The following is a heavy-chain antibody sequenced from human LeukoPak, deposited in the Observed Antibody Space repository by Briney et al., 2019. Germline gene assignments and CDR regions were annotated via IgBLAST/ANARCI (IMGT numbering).Heavy chain of an antibody. V-gene: IGHV3-23*01. D-gene: IGHD6-19*01. CDR1: GFTFSSYG. CDR3: AKDHSSGWASGY. J-gene: IGHJ4*02. CDR2: ISGSGGST. Sequence: GGSLRLSCAASGFTFSSYGMSWVRQAPGKGLEWASAISGSGGSTYYADSVKGRFTISRDNSKNTLYLQMNSPRAEDTAVYYCAKDHSSGWASGYWGQGTLVTVSS.